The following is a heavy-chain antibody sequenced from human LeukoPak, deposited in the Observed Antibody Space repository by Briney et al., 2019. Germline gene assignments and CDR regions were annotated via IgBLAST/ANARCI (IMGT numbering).Heavy chain of an antibody. CDR3: AGTYCGGDCYYYYYYGMDV. Sequence: GGSLRLSCVASGLTFSSHWMHWVRQAPGKGLVWVSRITNDGSSTTYADSVKGRFTISRDNAKNMLYLQVNSLRAEDTAVYYCAGTYCGGDCYYYYYYGMDVWGQGTTVTVSS. V-gene: IGHV3-74*01. CDR1: GLTFSSHW. J-gene: IGHJ6*02. D-gene: IGHD2-21*02. CDR2: ITNDGSST.